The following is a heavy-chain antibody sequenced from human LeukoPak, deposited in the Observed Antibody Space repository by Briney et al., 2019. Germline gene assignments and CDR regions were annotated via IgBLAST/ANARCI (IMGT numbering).Heavy chain of an antibody. V-gene: IGHV4-61*01. CDR1: GASVSSGSYY. CDR2: ISYSGST. Sequence: PSETLSLTCTVSGASVSSGSYYWSWIRQPPGKGLEWIGYISYSGSTNYNPSLKSRVTISVHTSKNQFSLQLSSVTAADTAVYYCARHLDYYGSGSYEYWGQGTLVTVSS. J-gene: IGHJ4*02. D-gene: IGHD3-10*01. CDR3: ARHLDYYGSGSYEY.